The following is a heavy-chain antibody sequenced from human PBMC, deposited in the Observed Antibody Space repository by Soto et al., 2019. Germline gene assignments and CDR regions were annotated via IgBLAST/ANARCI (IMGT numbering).Heavy chain of an antibody. Sequence: SVKVSCKASGYSFTDYHIHWVRQAPVQGLEWLGRINPKSGGTSTAQKFQGWVTMTTDTSISTASMELTRLTSDDTAIYYCARGDSTDCSNGVCSFFYNHDMDVWGQGTTVTVSS. D-gene: IGHD2-8*01. V-gene: IGHV1-2*04. J-gene: IGHJ6*02. CDR1: GYSFTDYH. CDR2: INPKSGGT. CDR3: ARGDSTDCSNGVCSFFYNHDMDV.